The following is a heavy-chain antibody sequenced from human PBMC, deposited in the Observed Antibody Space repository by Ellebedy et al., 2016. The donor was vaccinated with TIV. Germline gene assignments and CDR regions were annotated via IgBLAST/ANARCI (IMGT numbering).Heavy chain of an antibody. CDR2: INAGNGNT. CDR1: GYIFTSNA. J-gene: IGHJ4*02. Sequence: AASVKVSCKASGYIFTSNAMHWVRQAPGQRLEWVGWINAGNGNTKYSQKFQGRVTITRDNSANTAYMELSSLRSEDTAVYYCARAVITAAGKQPNFDYWGQGTLVTVSS. D-gene: IGHD6-13*01. CDR3: ARAVITAAGKQPNFDY. V-gene: IGHV1-3*01.